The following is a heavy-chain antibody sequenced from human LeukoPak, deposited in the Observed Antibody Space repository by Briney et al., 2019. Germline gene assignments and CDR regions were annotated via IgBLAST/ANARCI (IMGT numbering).Heavy chain of an antibody. Sequence: PGGSLRLSCAASGFTFSSYSMNWVRQAPGKGLEWVSSISSSSSYIYYADSVKGRFTISRDNAKNSLYLQMNSLGAEDTAVYYCARTIKGAVAPPLGMDVWGQGTTVTVSS. CDR3: ARTIKGAVAPPLGMDV. D-gene: IGHD6-19*01. V-gene: IGHV3-21*01. CDR1: GFTFSSYS. CDR2: ISSSSSYI. J-gene: IGHJ6*02.